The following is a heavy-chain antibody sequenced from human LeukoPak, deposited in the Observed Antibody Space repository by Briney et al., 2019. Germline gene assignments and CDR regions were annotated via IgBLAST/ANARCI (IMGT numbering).Heavy chain of an antibody. J-gene: IGHJ4*02. V-gene: IGHV1-24*01. Sequence: ASVKVSCKVSGYTLTELSMHWVRQAPGKGLEWMGGFDSEDGETIYAQKFQGRVTMTEDTSTDTAYMELNSLRAEDTAVYYCAKDPRTKYDFWSGYFVDYWGQGTLVTVSS. CDR3: AKDPRTKYDFWSGYFVDY. D-gene: IGHD3-3*01. CDR2: FDSEDGET. CDR1: GYTLTELS.